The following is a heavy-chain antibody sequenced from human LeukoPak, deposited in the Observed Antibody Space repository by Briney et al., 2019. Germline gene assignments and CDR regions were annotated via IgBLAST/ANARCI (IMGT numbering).Heavy chain of an antibody. J-gene: IGHJ6*03. CDR2: ISSSSSTI. Sequence: GGSLRLSCAASGFTFSSYSMNWVRQAPGKGLEWVSYISSSSSTIYYADSVKGRFTISRDNAKNSLYPQMNSLRAEDTAVYYCARVGYGYCSSTSCPRGPYYMDVWGKGTTVTVSS. CDR3: ARVGYGYCSSTSCPRGPYYMDV. CDR1: GFTFSSYS. V-gene: IGHV3-48*01. D-gene: IGHD2-2*01.